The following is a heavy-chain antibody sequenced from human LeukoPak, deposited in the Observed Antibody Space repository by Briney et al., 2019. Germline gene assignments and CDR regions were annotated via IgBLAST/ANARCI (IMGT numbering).Heavy chain of an antibody. D-gene: IGHD6-19*01. V-gene: IGHV4-39*01. CDR2: IYYSVST. J-gene: IGHJ4*02. Sequence: SETLSLTCTVSGGSISSSSYYWGWIRQPPGKGLEWIGSIYYSVSTYYNPSLKSRVTISVDTSKNQFSLKLSSVTAADTAVYYCARHRALYYSSGWDYLDYWGQGTLVTVSS. CDR3: ARHRALYYSSGWDYLDY. CDR1: GGSISSSSYY.